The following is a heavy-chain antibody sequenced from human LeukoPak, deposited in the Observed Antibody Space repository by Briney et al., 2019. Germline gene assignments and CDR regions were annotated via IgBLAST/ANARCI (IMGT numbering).Heavy chain of an antibody. V-gene: IGHV4-31*03. CDR2: MSQTGST. CDR1: GGSICSGGYY. Sequence: PSETLSLTCTVSGGSICSGGYYWTWIRQPPGKGLEWIGYMSQTGSTYYNPSLKSRVTISVDTSKSQFSLKLTSVTAADTAVYYCARDWSGPYYFDHWGQGILVTVSS. D-gene: IGHD3-3*01. J-gene: IGHJ4*01. CDR3: ARDWSGPYYFDH.